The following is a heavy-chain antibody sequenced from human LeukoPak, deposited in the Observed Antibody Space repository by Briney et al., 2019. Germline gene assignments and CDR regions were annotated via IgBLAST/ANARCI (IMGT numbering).Heavy chain of an antibody. CDR3: AKDPIYGDYEYWFDP. CDR2: ISGSGGST. CDR1: GFTFSSYA. J-gene: IGHJ5*02. Sequence: PGGSLRLSCAASGFTFSSYAMSWVRQAPGKGLEWVSAISGSGGSTYYADSVKGRFTISRDNSKNTLYLQMNSLRAEDTAVYYCAKDPIYGDYEYWFDPWGQGTLVTVSS. D-gene: IGHD4-17*01. V-gene: IGHV3-23*01.